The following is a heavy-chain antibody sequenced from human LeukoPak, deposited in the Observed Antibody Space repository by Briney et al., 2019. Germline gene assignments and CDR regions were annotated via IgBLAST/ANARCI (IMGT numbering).Heavy chain of an antibody. CDR3: ARREITYYYGSGSISGHFDY. V-gene: IGHV5-51*01. Sequence: GESLKISCKGSGYSFTSYWIGWVSQMPGKGVEWMGIIYPGDSDTTYSPSFQGQVTISADKSISTAYLQWSSLKASDTAMYYCARREITYYYGSGSISGHFDYWGQGTLVTVSS. D-gene: IGHD3-10*01. J-gene: IGHJ4*02. CDR2: IYPGDSDT. CDR1: GYSFTSYW.